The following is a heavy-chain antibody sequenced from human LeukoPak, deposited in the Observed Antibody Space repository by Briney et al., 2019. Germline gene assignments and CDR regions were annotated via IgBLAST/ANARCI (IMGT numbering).Heavy chain of an antibody. CDR1: GFTFSSYT. V-gene: IGHV3-48*01. Sequence: GGSLRLSCAASGFTFSSYTMNWVRQAPGKGLEGVSYISSSSRNIYYADSVKGRFTISRDNAKNSLYLQMNSLRAEDTAVYYCARAGDCSGGSCYLHDAFDIWGQGTMVTVSS. J-gene: IGHJ3*02. CDR2: ISSSSRNI. CDR3: ARAGDCSGGSCYLHDAFDI. D-gene: IGHD2-15*01.